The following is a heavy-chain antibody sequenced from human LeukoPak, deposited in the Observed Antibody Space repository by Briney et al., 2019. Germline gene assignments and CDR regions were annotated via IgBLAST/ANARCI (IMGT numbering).Heavy chain of an antibody. CDR2: IYSGGST. J-gene: IGHJ4*02. Sequence: GGSLRLSCAASGFTVSSNYMSWVRQAPGKGLGWVSVIYSGGSTYYADSVKGRFTISRGNSKNTLYLQMNSLRAEDTAVYYCASAIVGATIFDYWGQGTLVTVSS. CDR3: ASAIVGATIFDY. CDR1: GFTVSSNY. D-gene: IGHD1-26*01. V-gene: IGHV3-66*02.